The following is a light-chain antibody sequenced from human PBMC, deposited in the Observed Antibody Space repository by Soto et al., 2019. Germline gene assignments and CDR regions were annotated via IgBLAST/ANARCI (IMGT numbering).Light chain of an antibody. V-gene: IGKV3-15*01. CDR1: ESVSSN. J-gene: IGKJ1*01. CDR2: GAS. Sequence: EIVMTQSPATLSVSPGERATLSCRASESVSSNLAWYQQKPGHAPRLLIYGASTRATVIPARISGSGSGTELTLSIRSRQSEDFAVYYCQQYNKWRTFGQGTKVDVK. CDR3: QQYNKWRT.